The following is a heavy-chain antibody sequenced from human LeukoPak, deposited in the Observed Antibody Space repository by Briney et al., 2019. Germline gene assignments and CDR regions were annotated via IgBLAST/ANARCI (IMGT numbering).Heavy chain of an antibody. CDR1: GFTFSDYY. Sequence: GGSLRLSCAASGFTFSDYYMSWIRQAPGKGLGWVSYISSSGSTIYYADSVKGRFTISRDNAKNSLYLQMNSLRAEDTAVYYCARRGFTVTTYFDYWGQGTLVTVSS. V-gene: IGHV3-11*01. CDR3: ARRGFTVTTYFDY. CDR2: ISSSGSTI. D-gene: IGHD4-17*01. J-gene: IGHJ4*02.